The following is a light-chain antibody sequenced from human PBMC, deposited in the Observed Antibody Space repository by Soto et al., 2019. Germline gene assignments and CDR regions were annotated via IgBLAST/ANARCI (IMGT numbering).Light chain of an antibody. CDR1: QSIGNN. CDR3: QQYNSWPLT. V-gene: IGKV3-15*01. CDR2: AAS. J-gene: IGKJ4*01. Sequence: EIVMTQSPATLSVSPGERATLSCRASQSIGNNLAWYQQKPGQAPRLLIYAASTRATGIPARFSGSGSGTEFALTISSLQSEDFAVYSCQQYNSWPLTFGGGAKVEIK.